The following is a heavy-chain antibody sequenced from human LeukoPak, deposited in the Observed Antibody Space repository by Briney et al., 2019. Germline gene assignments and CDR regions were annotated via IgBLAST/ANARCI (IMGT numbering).Heavy chain of an antibody. CDR3: AKSRWETYAVRAFDI. V-gene: IGHV3-23*01. CDR2: ISGGGST. J-gene: IGHJ3*02. Sequence: GGSLRLSCAASGFTFNNYAMSWVRQAPGQGLEWVSAISGGGSTYYADSVKGRFTISRDNSKNALYLQIHSLRTEDTAVYYCAKSRWETYAVRAFDIWGQGTMVTVSS. CDR1: GFTFNNYA. D-gene: IGHD1-26*01.